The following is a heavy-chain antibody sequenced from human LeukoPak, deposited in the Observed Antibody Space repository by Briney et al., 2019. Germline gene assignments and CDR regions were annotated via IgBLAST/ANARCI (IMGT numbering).Heavy chain of an antibody. J-gene: IGHJ5*02. CDR2: ISSSGSTI. CDR1: GFTFSSYE. D-gene: IGHD2/OR15-2a*01. Sequence: PGGSLRLSCAASGFTFSSYEMNWVRQAPGKGLEWVSYISSSGSTIYYADSVKGRFTISRDNAKNSLYLQMNSLRAEDTAVYYCARPIYRNWFDPWGQGTLVTVSS. V-gene: IGHV3-48*03. CDR3: ARPIYRNWFDP.